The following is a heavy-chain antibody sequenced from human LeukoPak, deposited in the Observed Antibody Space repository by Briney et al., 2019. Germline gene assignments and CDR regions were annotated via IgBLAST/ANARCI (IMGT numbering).Heavy chain of an antibody. CDR1: GGSFSGYY. CDR2: INHSGST. J-gene: IGHJ4*02. D-gene: IGHD5-18*01. V-gene: IGHV4-34*01. Sequence: SETLSLTCAVYGGSFSGYYWSWIRQPPGKGLEWIGEINHSGSTNYNPSLKSRVTISVDTSRNQFSLKLSSVTAADTAVYYCARTAMVREVDYWGQGTLVTVSS. CDR3: ARTAMVREVDY.